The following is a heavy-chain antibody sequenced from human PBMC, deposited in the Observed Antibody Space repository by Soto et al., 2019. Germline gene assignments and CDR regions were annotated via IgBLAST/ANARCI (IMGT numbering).Heavy chain of an antibody. V-gene: IGHV3-21*01. J-gene: IGHJ6*02. D-gene: IGHD6-19*01. CDR1: GFTFSSYS. CDR2: ISSSSSYI. Sequence: PGGSLRLSCAASGFTFSSYSTNWVRQAPGKGLEWVSSISSSSSYIYYADSVKGRFTISRDNAKNSLYLQMNSLRAEDTAVYYCARDLDSSGWEDYYGMDVWGQGTTVTVSS. CDR3: ARDLDSSGWEDYYGMDV.